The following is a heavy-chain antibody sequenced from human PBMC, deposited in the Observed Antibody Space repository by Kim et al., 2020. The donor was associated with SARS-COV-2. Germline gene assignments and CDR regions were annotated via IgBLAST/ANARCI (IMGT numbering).Heavy chain of an antibody. V-gene: IGHV3-11*01. CDR2: ISSSGSTI. CDR1: GFTFSDYY. J-gene: IGHJ6*02. CDR3: ARSLVRGVMGLPYGMDV. Sequence: GGSLRLSCAASGFTFSDYYMSWIRQAPGKGLEWVSYISSSGSTIYYADSVKGRFTISRDNAKNSLYLQMNSLRAEDTAVYYCARSLVRGVMGLPYGMDVWGQGTTVTVSS. D-gene: IGHD3-10*01.